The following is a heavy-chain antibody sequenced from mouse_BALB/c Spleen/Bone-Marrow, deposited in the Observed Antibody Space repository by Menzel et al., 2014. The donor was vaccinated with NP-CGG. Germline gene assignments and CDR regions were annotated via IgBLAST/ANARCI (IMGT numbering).Heavy chain of an antibody. CDR1: GFTFSSYG. CDR2: INSNGGST. V-gene: IGHV5-6-3*01. CDR3: ARDPLYYYA. D-gene: IGHD1-1*01. Sequence: EVHLVESGGGLVQPGGSPKLSCAASGFTFSSYGMSWVRQTPDKRLELVATINSNGGSTYYPDSVKGRFTISRDNAKNTLYLQMSSLKSEDTAMYYCARDPLYYYAWGQGTLVTVSA. J-gene: IGHJ3*01.